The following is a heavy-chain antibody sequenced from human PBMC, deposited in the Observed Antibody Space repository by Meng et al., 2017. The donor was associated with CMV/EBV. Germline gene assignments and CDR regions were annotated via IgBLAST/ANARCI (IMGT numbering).Heavy chain of an antibody. CDR1: GFTFSSYW. V-gene: IGHV3-74*01. Sequence: GGSLRLSCAASGFTFSSYWMHWVRQAPGKGLVWVSRINSDGSSTSYADSVKGRFTISRDNAKNTLYLQMNSLRAEDTAVYCCARVGLLYLGHDAFDIWGQGTMVTVSS. CDR2: INSDGSST. J-gene: IGHJ3*02. CDR3: ARVGLLYLGHDAFDI. D-gene: IGHD2-2*02.